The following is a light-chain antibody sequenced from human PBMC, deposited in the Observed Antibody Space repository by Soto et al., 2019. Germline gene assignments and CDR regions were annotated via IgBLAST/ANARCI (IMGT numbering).Light chain of an antibody. Sequence: QSVLTQPPSASGSPGQSVTISCTGTSSDVGDYNYVSWYQQHPGKAPKLMIYEVSKRPSGVPDRFSGSKSGNTASLTVSGLQAEDEADYYCSSYAGSNRVFGTGTKVTVL. CDR3: SSYAGSNRV. V-gene: IGLV2-8*01. J-gene: IGLJ1*01. CDR2: EVS. CDR1: SSDVGDYNY.